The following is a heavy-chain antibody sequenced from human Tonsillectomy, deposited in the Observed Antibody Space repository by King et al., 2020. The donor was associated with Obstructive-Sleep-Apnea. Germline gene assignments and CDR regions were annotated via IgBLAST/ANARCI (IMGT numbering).Heavy chain of an antibody. V-gene: IGHV4-59*01. CDR2: FYYSGST. J-gene: IGHJ4*02. CDR1: GGSISSYY. CDR3: ARDSTTPRSDGLDN. Sequence: VQLQESGPGLVKPSETLSLTCTVSGGSISSYYWSWIRQPPGKGLEWIGCFYYSGSTNYNPSLKSRVTILVDTSKNPFSLQLSSVTAADTAVYYCARDSTTPRSDGLDNWGQGTLVTVSS. D-gene: IGHD1-7*01.